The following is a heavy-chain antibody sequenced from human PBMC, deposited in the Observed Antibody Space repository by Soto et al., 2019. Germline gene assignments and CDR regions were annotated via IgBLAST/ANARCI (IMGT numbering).Heavy chain of an antibody. CDR1: GYTFTSYD. D-gene: IGHD2-8*01. Sequence: ASVKVSCKASGYTFTSYDIYWVRQATGQGLEWMWWMNPNTGNTGYAQKFQGRVTMTSDTSISTAHMELSSLRSDDTAVYYCARAVWTNGVCSFGSYCYGMDVWGQGTTVNVSS. J-gene: IGHJ6*02. CDR3: ARAVWTNGVCSFGSYCYGMDV. CDR2: MNPNTGNT. V-gene: IGHV1-8*01.